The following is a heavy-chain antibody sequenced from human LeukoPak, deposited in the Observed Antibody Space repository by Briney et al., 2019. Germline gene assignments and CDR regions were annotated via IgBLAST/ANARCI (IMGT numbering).Heavy chain of an antibody. CDR3: ASGLVIFSDPVHYYYGMDV. CDR2: INHSGST. Sequence: PSETLSLTCAVYGGSVSEYHWNWVRQAPGEGLEWIGEINHSGSTDYNPSLRSRVTISADTSKKQFSLTLTSVTAADTGVYYCASGLVIFSDPVHYYYGMDVWGTGTTATVSS. V-gene: IGHV4-34*01. D-gene: IGHD2-21*01. J-gene: IGHJ6*04. CDR1: GGSVSEYH.